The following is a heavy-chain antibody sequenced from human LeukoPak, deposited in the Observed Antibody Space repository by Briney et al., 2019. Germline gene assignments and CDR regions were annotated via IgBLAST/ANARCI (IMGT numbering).Heavy chain of an antibody. J-gene: IGHJ6*03. Sequence: GALVKLSCKASGYTFTSYDINGVRQAAGQGLEWMGWMNPNSGNTGYAQRFQGRVTMTRNTSISTAYMELSRLRSEDTAVYYCARAPEWASNNYYYYYMDVWGKGTTVTISS. V-gene: IGHV1-8*01. D-gene: IGHD3-3*01. CDR3: ARAPEWASNNYYYYYMDV. CDR1: GYTFTSYD. CDR2: MNPNSGNT.